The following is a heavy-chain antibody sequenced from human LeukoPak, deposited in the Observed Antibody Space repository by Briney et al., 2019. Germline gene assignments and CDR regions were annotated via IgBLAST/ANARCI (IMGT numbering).Heavy chain of an antibody. D-gene: IGHD6-13*01. CDR1: GFTFSSYS. Sequence: GGSLRLSCAAFGFTFSSYSMNWVRQAPGKGLEWVSSISSGSTYIYYADSVKGRFTISRDNAKNSLYLQMNGLRAEDTAVYYCARGIAIGAAGTEDYWGQGTLVTVSS. CDR3: ARGIAIGAAGTEDY. J-gene: IGHJ4*02. V-gene: IGHV3-21*01. CDR2: ISSGSTYI.